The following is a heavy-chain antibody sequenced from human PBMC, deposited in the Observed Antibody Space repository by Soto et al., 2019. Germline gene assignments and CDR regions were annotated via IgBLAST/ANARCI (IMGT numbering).Heavy chain of an antibody. Sequence: GESLKISCQGSGYRFTSSWIGWVRQMPGKGLEWLGNVYPSDSDVRYSPSFEGRVTISADNSINTAYLHLLNLKASDTAMYYCAIDTYFGSSGYYDAFDIWGQGTMVTVSS. CDR1: GYRFTSSW. CDR2: VYPSDSDV. CDR3: AIDTYFGSSGYYDAFDI. D-gene: IGHD3-22*01. V-gene: IGHV5-51*01. J-gene: IGHJ3*02.